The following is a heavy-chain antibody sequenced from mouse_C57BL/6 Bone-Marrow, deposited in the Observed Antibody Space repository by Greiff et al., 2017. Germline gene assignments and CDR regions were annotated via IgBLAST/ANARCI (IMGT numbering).Heavy chain of an antibody. Sequence: QVQLQQSGAELVKPGASVKLSCKASGYTFTSYWMQWVKQRPGQGLEWIGEIDPSASYTNYNHKFKGQATLTVDTSSSTAYRQLSSLTSEDSAVYYCARWGNYEYYYAMDYWGQGTSVTVSS. V-gene: IGHV1-50*01. D-gene: IGHD2-1*01. J-gene: IGHJ4*01. CDR3: ARWGNYEYYYAMDY. CDR1: GYTFTSYW. CDR2: IDPSASYT.